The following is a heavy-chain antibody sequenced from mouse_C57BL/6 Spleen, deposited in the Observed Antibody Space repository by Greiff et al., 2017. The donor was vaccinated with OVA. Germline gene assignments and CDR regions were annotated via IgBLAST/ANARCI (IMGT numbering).Heavy chain of an antibody. J-gene: IGHJ4*01. CDR3: TRDGGYYDYYARDY. V-gene: IGHV5-9-1*02. CDR2: ISSGGDYI. D-gene: IGHD2-3*01. CDR1: GFTFSSYA. Sequence: EVKLVESGEGLVKPGGSLKLSCAASGFTFSSYAMSWVRQTPEKRLEWVAYISSGGDYIYYADTVKGRFTISRDNARTTLYLQMSSLKSEDTAMYYCTRDGGYYDYYARDYWGQGTSVTVSS.